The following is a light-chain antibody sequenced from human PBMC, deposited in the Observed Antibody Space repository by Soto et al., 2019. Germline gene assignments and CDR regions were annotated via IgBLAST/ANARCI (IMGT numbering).Light chain of an antibody. CDR3: QQCGRSPRT. CDR2: GAS. Sequence: EMVLTQSPCTLSLSPGERATLSCRASQSISSSYLAWYQQKPGQAPRILIYGASTRATGIPDRFSGSGSGTDFTLTSSRLESEDLAVYYCQQCGRSPRTFGQGTPVESK. J-gene: IGKJ1*01. CDR1: QSISSSY. V-gene: IGKV3-20*01.